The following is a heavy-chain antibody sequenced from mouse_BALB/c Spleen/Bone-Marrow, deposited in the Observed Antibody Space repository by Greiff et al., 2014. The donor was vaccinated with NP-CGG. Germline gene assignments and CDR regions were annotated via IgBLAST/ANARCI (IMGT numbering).Heavy chain of an antibody. CDR3: ARSAPWDGFAY. Sequence: QVQLQQSVAELAKPGASVKMSCKASGYTFTSYWMHWVKQRPGQGLEWIGYINPSTGYTEYNQKFKDKATLTADKSSSTAYMQLSSLTSEDSAVYYCARSAPWDGFAYWGQGTLVTVSA. V-gene: IGHV1-7*01. CDR1: GYTFTSYW. CDR2: INPSTGYT. J-gene: IGHJ3*01. D-gene: IGHD4-1*01.